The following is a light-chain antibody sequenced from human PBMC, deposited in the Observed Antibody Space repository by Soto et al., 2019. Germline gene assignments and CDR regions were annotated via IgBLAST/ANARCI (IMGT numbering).Light chain of an antibody. CDR1: QGIKNY. J-gene: IGKJ1*01. CDR3: HQYYTFPWT. V-gene: IGKV1D-8*01. Sequence: VIWMTQSPSLLSASTGDRVTVTCRMSQGIKNYLAWYQHKPGKAPELLIYAASTLQSGVPSRFSGSGSGTDFTLTISSLQSEDFATYYCHQYYTFPWTFGQGTKVEIK. CDR2: AAS.